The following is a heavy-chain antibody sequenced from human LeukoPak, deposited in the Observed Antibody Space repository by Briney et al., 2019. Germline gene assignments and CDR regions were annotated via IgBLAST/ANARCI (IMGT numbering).Heavy chain of an antibody. Sequence: GGSLRLSCAASGFTFSSYEMNWVRQAPGKGLEWISYISSSGTTIYYADSVKGRFTISRDNAKNSLYLQMNSLRAEDTAVYYCAIWYAADHWGQGTLVTVSS. CDR3: AIWYAADH. V-gene: IGHV3-48*03. D-gene: IGHD6-13*01. CDR2: ISSSGTTI. J-gene: IGHJ4*02. CDR1: GFTFSSYE.